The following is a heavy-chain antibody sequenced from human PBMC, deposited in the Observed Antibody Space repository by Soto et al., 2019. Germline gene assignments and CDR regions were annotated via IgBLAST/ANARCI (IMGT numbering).Heavy chain of an antibody. J-gene: IGHJ6*02. V-gene: IGHV3-15*07. D-gene: IGHD2-15*01. CDR2: IKSKTDGGTT. CDR3: TTEDSGNYYGMDV. CDR1: WFNISNAR. Sequence: GGSLRLSCAASWFNISNARMNRVRQAPGKGLEWVGRIKSKTDGGTTDYAAPVKGRFTISRDDSKNTLYLQMNSLKTEDTAVYYCTTEDSGNYYGMDVWAQGTTVTVSS.